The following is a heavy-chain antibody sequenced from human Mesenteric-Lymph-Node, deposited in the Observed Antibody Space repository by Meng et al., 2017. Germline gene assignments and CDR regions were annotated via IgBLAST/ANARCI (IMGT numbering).Heavy chain of an antibody. CDR2: ISGSGGST. CDR1: GFTFSSYA. D-gene: IGHD3-22*01. CDR3: ANSGIVVVPRDYYYYGMDV. Sequence: GGSLRLSCAASGFTFSSYAMSWVRQAPGKGLEWVSAISGSGGSTYYADSVKGRFTISRDNSKNTLYLQMNSLRAEDTAVYYCANSGIVVVPRDYYYYGMDVWGQGTTVTVSS. V-gene: IGHV3-23*01. J-gene: IGHJ6*02.